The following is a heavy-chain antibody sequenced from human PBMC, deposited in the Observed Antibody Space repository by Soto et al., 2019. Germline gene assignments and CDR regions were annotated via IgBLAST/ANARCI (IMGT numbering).Heavy chain of an antibody. J-gene: IGHJ5*02. CDR3: ARDRKRALQYVIGRSYNWFDP. CDR1: GYTFTSYY. CDR2: INPSGGST. Sequence: ASVKVSCKASGYTFTSYYMHWVLQAPGQGLEWMGIINPSGGSTSYAQKFQGRVTMTRDTSTSTVYMELSSLRSEDTAVYYCARDRKRALQYVIGRSYNWFDPWGQGTLVTVSS. V-gene: IGHV1-46*01. D-gene: IGHD4-4*01.